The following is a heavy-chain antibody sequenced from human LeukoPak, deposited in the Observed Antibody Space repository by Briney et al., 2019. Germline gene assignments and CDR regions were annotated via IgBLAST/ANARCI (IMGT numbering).Heavy chain of an antibody. CDR2: INPNSGGT. CDR1: GYTLTGYY. Sequence: ASVKVSFKASGYTLTGYYLPWVRQAPGQGLEWMGWINPNSGGTNSAQKFQGRVTMTRDTSISTAYMELNRLRSDDTAVYYCATKDAFDIWGQGTMVTVSS. V-gene: IGHV1-2*02. CDR3: ATKDAFDI. J-gene: IGHJ3*02.